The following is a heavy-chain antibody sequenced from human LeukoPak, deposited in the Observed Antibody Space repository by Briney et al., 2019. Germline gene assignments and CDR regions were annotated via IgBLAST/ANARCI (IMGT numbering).Heavy chain of an antibody. CDR1: SGSISSNNW. CDR3: ARDVVVGGSSWSVAFHI. D-gene: IGHD3-3*01. J-gene: IGHJ3*02. Sequence: PSETLSLTCAVSSGSISSNNWWSWVRQSPGKGLEWIGEIHHSGNTNYNPSLKSRVTISVDKSKNQFSLKLFSVTAADTAVYYCARDVVVGGSSWSVAFHIWGQGTMVTVSS. CDR2: IHHSGNT. V-gene: IGHV4-4*02.